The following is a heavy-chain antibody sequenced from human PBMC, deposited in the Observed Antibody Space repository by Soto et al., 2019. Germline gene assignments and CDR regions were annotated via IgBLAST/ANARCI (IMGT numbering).Heavy chain of an antibody. CDR1: GFRFSDHS. Sequence: AQLVESGGGLVYPGGSLRLSCVASGFRFSDHSMNWVRQAPGKGLQWVSYISSNSETMYYADSVKGRFTISRDNAKNSLFLQMNSLRDEDTAVYFCAKIGAVDCWGQGTLVTVSS. D-gene: IGHD3-16*01. CDR2: ISSNSETM. V-gene: IGHV3-48*02. J-gene: IGHJ4*02. CDR3: AKIGAVDC.